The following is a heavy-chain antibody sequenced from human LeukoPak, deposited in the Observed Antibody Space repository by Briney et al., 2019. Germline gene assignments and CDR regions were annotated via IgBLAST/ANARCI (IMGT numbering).Heavy chain of an antibody. CDR1: GFTFSSYG. CDR3: AKGEQWLVPPCRY. Sequence: GGSLRLSCAASGFTFSSYGMHWVRQAPGKGLEWVAVIWYDGSNKYYADSVKGRFTISRDNSKNTLYLQMNSLRAEDTAVYYCAKGEQWLVPPCRYWGQGTLVTVSS. J-gene: IGHJ4*02. D-gene: IGHD6-19*01. CDR2: IWYDGSNK. V-gene: IGHV3-33*06.